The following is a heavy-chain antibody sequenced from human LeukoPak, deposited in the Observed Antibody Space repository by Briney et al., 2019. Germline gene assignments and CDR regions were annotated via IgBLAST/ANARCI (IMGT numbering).Heavy chain of an antibody. CDR3: ARHPSDILTGTEYYFDY. J-gene: IGHJ4*02. D-gene: IGHD3-9*01. CDR2: IYPGDSDT. CDR1: GYSFTSYW. Sequence: KGGESLKISCKGSGYSFTSYWIGWVRQMPGKGLEWMGIIYPGDSDTRYSPSFQGQVTISADKSISTAYLQWSSLKASDTAMYYCARHPSDILTGTEYYFDYWGQGTLVTVSS. V-gene: IGHV5-51*01.